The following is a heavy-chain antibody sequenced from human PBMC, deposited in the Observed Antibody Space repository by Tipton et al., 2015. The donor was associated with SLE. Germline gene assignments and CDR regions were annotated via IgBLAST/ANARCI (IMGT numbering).Heavy chain of an antibody. J-gene: IGHJ6*04. Sequence: SLRLSCEASGFTFRSYAMNWVRQAPGKGLEWVSLISCSIDTTHYADPVKGRFTICRDNSKNTLYHQMNSPRAGDTAVYYCEKDLQTGFLGMDVWGEGTTVIVSS. CDR2: ISCSIDTT. CDR3: EKDLQTGFLGMDV. D-gene: IGHD1-1*01. CDR1: GFTFRSYA. V-gene: IGHV3-23*01.